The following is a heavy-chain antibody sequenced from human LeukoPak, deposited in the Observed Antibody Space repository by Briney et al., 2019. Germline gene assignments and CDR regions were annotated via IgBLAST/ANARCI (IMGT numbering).Heavy chain of an antibody. CDR3: ARARYCSGGSYWFDP. Sequence: SETLSLTCTVSGGSISSYYWSWIRQPPGKGLEWIGEINHSGSTNYNPSLKSRVTISVDTSKNQFSLKLSSVTAADTAVYYCARARYCSGGSYWFDPWGQGTLVTVSS. D-gene: IGHD2-15*01. V-gene: IGHV4-34*01. CDR1: GGSISSYY. J-gene: IGHJ5*02. CDR2: INHSGST.